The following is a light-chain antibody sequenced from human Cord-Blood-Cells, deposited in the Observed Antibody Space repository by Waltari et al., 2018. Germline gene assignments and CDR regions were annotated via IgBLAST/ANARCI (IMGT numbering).Light chain of an antibody. J-gene: IGLJ3*02. CDR1: SSDVGRYAL. Sequence: QSALTHPASVSGSPGQSITISCLGTSSDVGRYALVSWYQQHPGKAPKLKIYEVSKRPSGVSNRFSGSKSGNTASLTISGLQAEDEADYYCCSYAGSSTNWVFGGGTKLTVL. V-gene: IGLV2-23*02. CDR3: CSYAGSSTNWV. CDR2: EVS.